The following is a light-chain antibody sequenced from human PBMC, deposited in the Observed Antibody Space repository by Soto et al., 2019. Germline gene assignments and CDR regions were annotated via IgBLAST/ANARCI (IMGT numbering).Light chain of an antibody. J-gene: IGKJ4*01. CDR3: QQFNSYPT. CDR2: AAS. CDR1: QGISSY. Sequence: ENQLTQSPSLPSAPLGDGVTNTCRASQGISSYLAWYQQRPGKAPKLLIYAASTLQSGVPSRFSGSGSGTEFTLTISSLQPEDFATYYCQQFNSYPTFGGGTKVDIK. V-gene: IGKV1-9*01.